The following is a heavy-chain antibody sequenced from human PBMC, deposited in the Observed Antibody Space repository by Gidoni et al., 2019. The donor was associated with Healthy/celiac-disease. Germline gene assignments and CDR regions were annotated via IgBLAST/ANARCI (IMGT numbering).Heavy chain of an antibody. CDR1: GFTFSSYS. D-gene: IGHD2-2*01. V-gene: IGHV3-48*01. J-gene: IGHJ3*02. CDR2: ISSSSSTI. Sequence: EVQLVESGGGLVQPGGSLRLSCAASGFTFSSYSMNWVRQAPGKGLEWVSYISSSSSTIYYADSVKGRFTISRDNAKNSLYLQMNSLRAEDTAVYYCARAGDIVVVRDAIDIWGQGTMVTVSS. CDR3: ARAGDIVVVRDAIDI.